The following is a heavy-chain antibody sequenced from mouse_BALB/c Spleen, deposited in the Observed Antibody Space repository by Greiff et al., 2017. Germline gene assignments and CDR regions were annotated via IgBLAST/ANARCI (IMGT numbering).Heavy chain of an antibody. Sequence: VQRVESGPGLVAPSQSLSITCTVSGFSLTSYGVHWVRQPPGKGLEWLGVIWAGGSTNYNSALMSRLSISKDNSKSQVFLKMNSLQTDDTAMYYCARDYYGSPAWFAYWGQGTLVTVSA. V-gene: IGHV2-9*02. CDR2: IWAGGST. J-gene: IGHJ3*01. CDR1: GFSLTSYG. D-gene: IGHD1-1*01. CDR3: ARDYYGSPAWFAY.